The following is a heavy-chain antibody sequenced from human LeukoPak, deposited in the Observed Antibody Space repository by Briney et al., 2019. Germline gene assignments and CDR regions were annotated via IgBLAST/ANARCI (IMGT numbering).Heavy chain of an antibody. CDR3: ARGVISTDAFDV. CDR2: IYYSGST. Sequence: SETLSLTCTVSGDPISSYYWSWIRQPPGKGLEWIGYIYYSGSTIYNPSLKSRVTMSLDTSKNQLSLKLRSVTAADTAVYYCARGVISTDAFDVWGQGTMVTVSS. V-gene: IGHV4-59*01. CDR1: GDPISSYY. J-gene: IGHJ3*01. D-gene: IGHD3-3*02.